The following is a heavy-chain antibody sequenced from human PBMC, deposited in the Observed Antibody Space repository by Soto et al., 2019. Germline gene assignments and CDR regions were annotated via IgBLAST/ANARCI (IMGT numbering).Heavy chain of an antibody. J-gene: IGHJ4*02. V-gene: IGHV3-74*01. D-gene: IGHD3-10*01. CDR2: INSDGSST. CDR3: ATYGSGSGTASFQN. CDR1: GFTFSSYW. Sequence: PGGSLRLSCAASGFTFSSYWMHWVRQAPGKGLVWVSRINSDGSSTTYADFVKGRFTISRDNAKNTLYLQMNSLRVQDTAVYYCATYGSGSGTASFQNWGQGALVTVSS.